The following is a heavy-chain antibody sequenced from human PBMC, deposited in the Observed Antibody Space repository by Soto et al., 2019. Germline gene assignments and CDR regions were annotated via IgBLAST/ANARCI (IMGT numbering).Heavy chain of an antibody. Sequence: LRLSCAAAGFSFNTYWMSWVRQAPGKGLEWVASIYPDGFRKYFADSVKGRFTISRDSAENSLYLQMISLRAEDTAVYYCARWESSDWYLGVWGQGTLVTVSS. J-gene: IGHJ4*02. CDR1: GFSFNTYW. CDR2: IYPDGFRK. V-gene: IGHV3-7*03. D-gene: IGHD6-19*01. CDR3: ARWESSDWYLGV.